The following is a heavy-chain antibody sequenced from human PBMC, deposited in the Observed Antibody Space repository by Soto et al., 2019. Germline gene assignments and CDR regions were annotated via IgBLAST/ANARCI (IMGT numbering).Heavy chain of an antibody. Sequence: QVQLVESGGGVVQPGRSLRLSCAASGFTFSSYGMHWVRQAPGKGLEWVAVISYDGSNKYYADSVKGRFTISRDNSKNTLYLQMNSLRAEDMAVYYCAATAMTRDAFDIWGQGTMVTVSS. CDR2: ISYDGSNK. CDR1: GFTFSSYG. CDR3: AATAMTRDAFDI. J-gene: IGHJ3*02. V-gene: IGHV3-30*03.